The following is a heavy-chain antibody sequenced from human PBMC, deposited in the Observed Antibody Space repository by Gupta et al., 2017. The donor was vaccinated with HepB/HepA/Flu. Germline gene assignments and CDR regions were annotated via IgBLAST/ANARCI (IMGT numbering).Heavy chain of an antibody. CDR3: ARSSSGWYRLDY. Sequence: EVQLLESGGGLVQPGGSLRLSCAASGFTFSSYAMSWVRQAPGKGLEWVSAISGSGGSIYYADSVKGRFTISRDNSKNTLYLQMNSLRAEDTAVYYCARSSSGWYRLDYWGQGTLVTASP. D-gene: IGHD6-19*01. J-gene: IGHJ4*02. CDR1: GFTFSSYA. CDR2: ISGSGGSI. V-gene: IGHV3-23*01.